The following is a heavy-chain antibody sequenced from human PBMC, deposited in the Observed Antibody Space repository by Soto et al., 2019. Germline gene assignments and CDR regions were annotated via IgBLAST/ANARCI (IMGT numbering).Heavy chain of an antibody. CDR2: INPNSGGT. CDR3: AREPATAKPEGVDF. Sequence: ASVKVSCKASGYTFSDDYIHGGRQAHGQGLEWMGWINPNSGGTKYAPKFQGGVTMTRDTSITTAYMELSRLRSGDTAVFYCAREPATAKPEGVDFWGQGTLVTVSS. V-gene: IGHV1-2*02. CDR1: GYTFSDDY. J-gene: IGHJ4*02. D-gene: IGHD1-1*01.